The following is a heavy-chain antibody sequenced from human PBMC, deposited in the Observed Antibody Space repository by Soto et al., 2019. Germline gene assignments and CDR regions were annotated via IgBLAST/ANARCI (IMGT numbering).Heavy chain of an antibody. V-gene: IGHV3-30*18. CDR3: AKDLTSRSSDYYFDY. CDR2: ISYSGNDY. Sequence: GGSLRLSCAAFGFTFSNYGIHWVRQAPGKGLEWVAVISYSGNDYHYADSVKGRFTISRDNSKNTRYLQMNSLRAEDTAVYYCAKDLTSRSSDYYFDYWGQGTLVTVSS. D-gene: IGHD6-6*01. J-gene: IGHJ4*02. CDR1: GFTFSNYG.